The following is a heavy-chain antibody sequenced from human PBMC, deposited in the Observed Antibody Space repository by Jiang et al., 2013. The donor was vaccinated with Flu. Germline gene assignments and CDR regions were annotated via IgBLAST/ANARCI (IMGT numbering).Heavy chain of an antibody. J-gene: IGHJ4*02. V-gene: IGHV1-46*01. Sequence: GQGLEWMGIINPSAGNTLYAENFQGRVTLTRDTSTSTFYMELRSLRAEDTAVYYCARDGLRYDNSGYYFGYFDNWGQGTLVTVSS. CDR3: ARDGLRYDNSGYYFGYFDN. D-gene: IGHD3-22*01. CDR2: INPSAGNT.